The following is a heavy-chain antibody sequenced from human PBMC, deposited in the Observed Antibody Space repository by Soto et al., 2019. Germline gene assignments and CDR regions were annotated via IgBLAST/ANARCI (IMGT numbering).Heavy chain of an antibody. D-gene: IGHD3-3*01. V-gene: IGHV1-8*01. CDR3: ARGRFLEWLNWFDP. Sequence: SVKLSCKASGYTFTSYDINWVRQATGQGLEWMGWMNPNSGNTGYAQKFQGRVTMTRNTSISTAYMELSSLRSEDTAVYYCARGRFLEWLNWFDPWGQRTLVTVS. CDR2: MNPNSGNT. CDR1: GYTFTSYD. J-gene: IGHJ5*02.